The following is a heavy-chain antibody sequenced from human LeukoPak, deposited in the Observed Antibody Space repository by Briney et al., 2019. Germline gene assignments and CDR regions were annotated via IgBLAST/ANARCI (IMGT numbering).Heavy chain of an antibody. J-gene: IGHJ4*02. Sequence: GGSLRLSCVVSGFMFSSNTMTWVRQAPGKGLEWVANIKEDGREKHYVDSVKGQSTISRNNAKNSLYLQMNSLRAEDTAVYYCATGGRRYYADWGQGTLVTVSS. CDR2: IKEDGREK. CDR3: ATGGRRYYAD. D-gene: IGHD1-26*01. CDR1: GFMFSSNT. V-gene: IGHV3-7*01.